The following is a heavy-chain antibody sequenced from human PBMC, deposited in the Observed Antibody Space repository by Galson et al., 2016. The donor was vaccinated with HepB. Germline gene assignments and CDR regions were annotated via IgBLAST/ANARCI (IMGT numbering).Heavy chain of an antibody. CDR2: ISFDGSNN. J-gene: IGHJ4*02. V-gene: IGHV3-30-3*01. D-gene: IGHD3-16*02. CDR3: ARDDDYVWGTYRYTRTVPQYYFDY. Sequence: SLRLSCAASGLTFSSYAMHWVRQAPGKGLEWAAVISFDGSNNFYADSVKGRFTISRDNSKNTLYLQMNSLRAEDTAVYYCARDDDYVWGTYRYTRTVPQYYFDYWGQGTLVTVSS. CDR1: GLTFSSYA.